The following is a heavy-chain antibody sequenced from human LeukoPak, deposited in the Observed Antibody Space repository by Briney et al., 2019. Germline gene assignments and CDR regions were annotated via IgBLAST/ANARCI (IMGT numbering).Heavy chain of an antibody. CDR2: IYHSGST. J-gene: IGHJ3*02. CDR1: GGSISSGGYS. V-gene: IGHV4-30-2*01. CDR3: ARMIFGVVNNAFDI. D-gene: IGHD3-3*01. Sequence: PSQTLSLTCAVSGGSISSGGYSWSWIRQPPGKGLAWIGYIYHSGSTYYNPSLKSRVTISVDRSKNQFSLKLSSVTAADTAVYYCARMIFGVVNNAFDIWGQGTMVTVSS.